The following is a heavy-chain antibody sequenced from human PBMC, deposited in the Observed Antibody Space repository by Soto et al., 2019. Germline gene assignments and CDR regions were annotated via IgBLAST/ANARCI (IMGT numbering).Heavy chain of an antibody. CDR3: ARGGYYDSSGSRNYHYYGMNV. Sequence: AQLVQSGPEVKKPGASVKVSCKASGYRFTSYGISWVRQAPGQGLEWLGWISAYDDNTKYAQTLQGRVSMSTDTSTNTAYMELRSLRSDDTAMYYCARGGYYDSSGSRNYHYYGMNVWGQGTTVTVSS. CDR2: ISAYDDNT. D-gene: IGHD3-22*01. V-gene: IGHV1-18*01. CDR1: GYRFTSYG. J-gene: IGHJ6*02.